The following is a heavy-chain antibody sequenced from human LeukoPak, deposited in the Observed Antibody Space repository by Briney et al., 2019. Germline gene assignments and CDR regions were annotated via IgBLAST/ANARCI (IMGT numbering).Heavy chain of an antibody. CDR2: ISAYSGNT. J-gene: IGHJ4*02. D-gene: IGHD2-15*01. CDR1: GYTFTSYG. V-gene: IGHV1-8*02. CDR3: ARVSLYCSGGSCYPLFTGPTFDY. Sequence: GASVKVSCKASGYTFTSYGISWVRQAPGQGLEGMGWISAYSGNTGYAQKFQGRVTMTRNTSISTAYMELSSLRSEDTAVYYCARVSLYCSGGSCYPLFTGPTFDYWGQGTLVTVSS.